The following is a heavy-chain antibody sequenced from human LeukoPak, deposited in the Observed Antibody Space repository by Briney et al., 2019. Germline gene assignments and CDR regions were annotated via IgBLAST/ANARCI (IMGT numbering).Heavy chain of an antibody. J-gene: IGHJ4*02. V-gene: IGHV3-74*01. CDR1: GFTFSNSW. D-gene: IGHD2-21*02. CDR2: INTDGSIT. CDR3: ARAEGYCGSDCYSPFGD. Sequence: GRSLRLSCAASGFTFSNSWMNWVRQAPGKGLVWVSRINTDGSITSYADSVKGRFTISRDNAKNTLYLQMNSLRAEDTAVYYCARAEGYCGSDCYSPFGDWGQGTLVTVSS.